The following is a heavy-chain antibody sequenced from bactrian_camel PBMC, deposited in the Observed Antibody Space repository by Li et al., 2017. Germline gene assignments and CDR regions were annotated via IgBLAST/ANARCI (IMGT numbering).Heavy chain of an antibody. D-gene: IGHD6*01. CDR1: GYSVRNLY. Sequence: HVQLVESGGGSVQAGGSLRLSCAVYGYSVRNLYMGWFRQSPGKEREGVAFIDTYSTTFVADSVKGRFTISKGDVQNALYLQMNSLKPEDTAMYYCAADFRAGGRSRGDFDYWGQGTQVTVSS. V-gene: IGHV3-2*01. J-gene: IGHJ6*01. CDR2: IDTYSTT. CDR3: AADFRAGGRSRGDFDY.